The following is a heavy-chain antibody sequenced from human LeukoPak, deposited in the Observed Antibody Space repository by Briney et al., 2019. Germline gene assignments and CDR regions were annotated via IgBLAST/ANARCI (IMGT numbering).Heavy chain of an antibody. D-gene: IGHD4-17*01. CDR3: ARVGDYVDFYYYYYYMDV. Sequence: SETLSLTCAVYGGSFSGYYWSWIRQPPGKGLEWIGEINHSGSTNYDPSLKSRVTISVDTSKNQFSLKLSSVTAADTAVYYCARVGDYVDFYYYYYYMDVWDKGSTVTVSS. V-gene: IGHV4-34*01. J-gene: IGHJ6*03. CDR2: INHSGST. CDR1: GGSFSGYY.